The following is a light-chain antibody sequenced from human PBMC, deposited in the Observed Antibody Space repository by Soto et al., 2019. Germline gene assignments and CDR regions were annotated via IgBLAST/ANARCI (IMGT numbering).Light chain of an antibody. V-gene: IGKV3-15*01. CDR2: GAS. Sequence: EVVMAQSPATLSVSPGDRATLSCRASQSVGTHLAWYQQTPGQAPRLLIYGASTRATGISARFSGSGSGTEFTLTVSSLQSEDFAVDFCQQYNNWPLTFGGGTKVEI. CDR3: QQYNNWPLT. J-gene: IGKJ4*01. CDR1: QSVGTH.